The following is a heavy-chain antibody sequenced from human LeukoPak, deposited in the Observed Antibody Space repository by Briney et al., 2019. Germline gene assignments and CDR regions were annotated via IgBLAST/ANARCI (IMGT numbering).Heavy chain of an antibody. V-gene: IGHV4-61*02. CDR1: GGSISSGSYY. J-gene: IGHJ3*02. CDR3: ARQGYIVVVPAAPNGDAFDI. D-gene: IGHD2-2*01. CDR2: IYRSGSS. Sequence: PSETLSLTCTVSGGSISSGSYYWNWIRQPAGKGLEWIGRIYRSGSSNYNPSLKSRVTVSVDTSKNQFSLKLSSVTAADTAVYYCARQGYIVVVPAAPNGDAFDIWGQGTMVTVSS.